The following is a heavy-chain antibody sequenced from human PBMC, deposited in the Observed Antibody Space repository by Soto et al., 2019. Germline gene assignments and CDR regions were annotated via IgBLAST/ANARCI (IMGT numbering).Heavy chain of an antibody. Sequence: EVKLVESGGGLVQPGGSLRLSCAASGFTFSGYWMHWVRQTPGKGLVWGSRINTDGRSAMYADSVKGRFTISRDNAKNTLYLQMNILSAEDTAVYYCARESSLGRHYYMDVCCKGTTVTVSS. CDR1: GFTFSGYW. D-gene: IGHD2-2*01. CDR2: INTDGRSA. CDR3: ARESSLGRHYYMDV. J-gene: IGHJ6*03. V-gene: IGHV3-74*03.